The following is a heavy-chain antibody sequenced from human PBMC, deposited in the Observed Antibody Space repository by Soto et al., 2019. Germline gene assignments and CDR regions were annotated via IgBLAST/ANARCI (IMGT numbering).Heavy chain of an antibody. CDR1: GGTFSSYA. J-gene: IGHJ3*02. CDR2: IIPIFGTA. Sequence: SVKVSCKASGGTFSSYAISWVRQAPGQGLEWMGGIIPIFGTANYAQKFQGRVTITADESTSTAYMELSSLRSEDTAVYYRARAPVGDYYDSSGYYPGAFDIWGQGTMVTVSS. D-gene: IGHD3-22*01. CDR3: ARAPVGDYYDSSGYYPGAFDI. V-gene: IGHV1-69*13.